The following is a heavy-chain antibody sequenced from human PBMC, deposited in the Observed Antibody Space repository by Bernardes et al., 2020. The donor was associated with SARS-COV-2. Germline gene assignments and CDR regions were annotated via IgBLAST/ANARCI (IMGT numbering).Heavy chain of an antibody. CDR3: ARDSSSSWLVDYYYGMDV. J-gene: IGHJ6*02. CDR2: ISSSSSYI. Sequence: GGSLRLSCAASGFTFSSYSMNWVRQAPGKGLEWVSSISSSSSYIYYADSVKGRFTISRDNAKNSLYLQINSLRAEDTAVYYCARDSSSSWLVDYYYGMDVWGQGTTVTVSS. D-gene: IGHD6-13*01. V-gene: IGHV3-21*01. CDR1: GFTFSSYS.